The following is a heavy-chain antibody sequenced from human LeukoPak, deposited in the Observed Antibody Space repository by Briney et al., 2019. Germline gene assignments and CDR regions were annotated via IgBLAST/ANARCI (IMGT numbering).Heavy chain of an antibody. V-gene: IGHV1-8*01. Sequence: EGSVKASCTASGYTFTNYGINWVRQATGQGLEWVGWMNPNSGNKGYAQKFEGRVTMTRNTSISTAYMELSSLRSEDTAVYYCARGGSGYCSSTSCHNWLDPWGQGTLVTVSS. D-gene: IGHD2-2*03. CDR2: MNPNSGNK. CDR3: ARGGSGYCSSTSCHNWLDP. CDR1: GYTFTNYG. J-gene: IGHJ5*02.